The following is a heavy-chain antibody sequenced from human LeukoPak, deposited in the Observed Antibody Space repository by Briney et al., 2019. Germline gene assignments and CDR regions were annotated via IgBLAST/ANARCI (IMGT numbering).Heavy chain of an antibody. J-gene: IGHJ5*02. Sequence: ASVKVSCKASGYTFTSYDINGVRQATGQGLEWMGWRNPNSGNTGYAQKFQGRVTMSRNTSISTAYMELSSLRSEDTAVYYCASGIGFLDASLDPWGQGTLVTVSS. CDR3: ASGIGFLDASLDP. CDR2: RNPNSGNT. CDR1: GYTFTSYD. V-gene: IGHV1-8*01. D-gene: IGHD3-3*02.